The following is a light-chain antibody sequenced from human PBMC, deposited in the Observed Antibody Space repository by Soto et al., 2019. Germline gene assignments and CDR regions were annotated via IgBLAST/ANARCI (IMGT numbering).Light chain of an antibody. V-gene: IGKV3-15*01. J-gene: IGKJ5*01. CDR3: QQRNNWPIT. Sequence: ETVMTQSPVTLSVSPGERSTLSCRASQTVGTNLAWYQQKPGQAPRLLIYGASTRATGIPVRFSGSGSGTDFTLTISSLEPEDFALYYCQQRNNWPITFGQGTRLEIK. CDR1: QTVGTN. CDR2: GAS.